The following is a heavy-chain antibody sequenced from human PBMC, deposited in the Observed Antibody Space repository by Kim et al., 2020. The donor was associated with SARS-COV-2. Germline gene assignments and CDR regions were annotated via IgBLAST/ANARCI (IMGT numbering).Heavy chain of an antibody. Sequence: GGSLRLSCAASGFTFSSYGMHWVRQAPGKGLEWVAVISYDGSNKYYADSVKGRFTISRDNSKNTLYLQMNSLRAEDTAVYYCAKDFRYSSSWYVRYYGM. D-gene: IGHD6-13*01. CDR2: ISYDGSNK. CDR1: GFTFSSYG. J-gene: IGHJ6*01. V-gene: IGHV3-30*18. CDR3: AKDFRYSSSWYVRYYGM.